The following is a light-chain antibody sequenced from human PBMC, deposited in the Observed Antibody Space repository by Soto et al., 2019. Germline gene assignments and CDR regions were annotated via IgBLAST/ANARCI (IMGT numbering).Light chain of an antibody. CDR3: ISHAGTSNV. J-gene: IGLJ1*01. Sequence: QSALTQPPSASGSLGQSVAISCTRTSRDVGATDYVSWYQHHSGKAPKLLLYEVNKRPSGVPDRFSGSKSGNTASLTVSVIQADDEADYYCISHAGTSNVLGTGTKLTVL. CDR1: SRDVGATDY. CDR2: EVN. V-gene: IGLV2-8*01.